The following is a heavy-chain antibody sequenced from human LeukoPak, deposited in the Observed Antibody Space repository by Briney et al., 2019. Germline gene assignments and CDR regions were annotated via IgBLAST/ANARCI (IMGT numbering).Heavy chain of an antibody. Sequence: SETLSLTCTVSGGSISSHYWSWIRQPPGKGLEWIGYIYYSGSTNYNPSLKSRVTISVDTSKNQFSLKLSSVTAADTAVYYCARRGQSGGYCYYYYMDVWGKGTTVTVSS. CDR2: IYYSGST. CDR3: ARRGQSGGYCYYYYMDV. J-gene: IGHJ6*03. D-gene: IGHD2-15*01. CDR1: GGSISSHY. V-gene: IGHV4-59*11.